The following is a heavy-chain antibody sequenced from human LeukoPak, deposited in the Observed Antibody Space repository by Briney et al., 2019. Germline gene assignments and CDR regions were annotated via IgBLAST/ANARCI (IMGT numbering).Heavy chain of an antibody. D-gene: IGHD3-9*01. CDR3: TRMSLTGYYVSY. Sequence: GESLKISCKGSGYSFTSYWIGWVRQMPGKGVEWMGIIYPGDSDTRYSPSFQGQVTISADRSISTAYLQWSSLKASDNAMYYCTRMSLTGYYVSYWGQGTLVTVSS. CDR1: GYSFTSYW. CDR2: IYPGDSDT. V-gene: IGHV5-51*01. J-gene: IGHJ4*02.